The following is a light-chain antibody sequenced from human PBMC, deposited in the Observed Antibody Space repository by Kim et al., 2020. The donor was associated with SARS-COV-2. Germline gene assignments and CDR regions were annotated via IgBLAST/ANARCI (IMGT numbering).Light chain of an antibody. CDR1: SLGSYH. J-gene: IGLJ1*01. V-gene: IGLV3-19*01. CDR2: DKT. CDR3: NTRGTSANPVYV. Sequence: LEQTVSITCQGDSLGSYHAKWYQQKRRQDPVLVIYDKTNRPSGIADRFSGSSSGNKAALTITGAQAEDEADYYCNTRGTSANPVYVFGAGTKLTVL.